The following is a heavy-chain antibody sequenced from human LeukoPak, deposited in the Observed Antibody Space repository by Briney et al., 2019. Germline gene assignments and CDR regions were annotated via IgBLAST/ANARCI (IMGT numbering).Heavy chain of an antibody. CDR2: IYHSGST. J-gene: IGHJ6*03. CDR1: GGSISSGSDY. Sequence: SETLSLTCTVSGGSISSGSDYWGWIRQPPGKGLEWIGSIYHSGSTYYNPSLKSRVTISIDTSKNQVSLKLSSVTAADTAMFYCARHLPISIFYYSMDVWGKGTTVAVS. CDR3: ARHLPISIFYYSMDV. V-gene: IGHV4-39*01. D-gene: IGHD2-21*01.